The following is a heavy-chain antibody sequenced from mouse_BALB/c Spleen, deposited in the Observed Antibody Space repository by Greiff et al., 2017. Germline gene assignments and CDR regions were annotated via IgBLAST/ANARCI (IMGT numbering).Heavy chain of an antibody. CDR1: GYAFSSYW. Sequence: QVQLQQSGAELVRPGSSVKISCKASGYAFSSYWMNWVKQRPGQGLEWIGQIYPGDGDTNYNGKFKGKATLTADKSSSTAYMQLSSLTSEDSAVYYCAREGITTDYYAMDYWGQGTSVTVSS. CDR3: AREGITTDYYAMDY. J-gene: IGHJ4*01. V-gene: IGHV1-80*01. D-gene: IGHD2-4*01. CDR2: IYPGDGDT.